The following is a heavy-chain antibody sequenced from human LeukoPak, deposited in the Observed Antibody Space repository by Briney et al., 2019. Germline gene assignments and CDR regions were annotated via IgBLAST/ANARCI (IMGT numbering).Heavy chain of an antibody. V-gene: IGHV3-48*03. J-gene: IGHJ4*02. D-gene: IGHD6-19*01. CDR2: ISSSGGTR. CDR1: EFAFSVYE. CDR3: TTLTVASSFDY. Sequence: PGGSLRLSCAASEFAFSVYEMYWVRQAPGKGLEWVSYISSSGGTRYYAGSVKGRFTISRDNAKNSLYLQMNSLRAEDTAVYYCTTLTVASSFDYWGQGALVTVSS.